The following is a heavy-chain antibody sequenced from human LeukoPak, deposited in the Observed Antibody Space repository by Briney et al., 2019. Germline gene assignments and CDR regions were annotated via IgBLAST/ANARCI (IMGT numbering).Heavy chain of an antibody. CDR2: ISYDGSNK. J-gene: IGHJ5*02. V-gene: IGHV3-30*03. Sequence: GGSLRLSCAASGFTFSSYGMHWVRQALGKGLEWVAVISYDGSNKYYADSVKGRFTISRDNSKNTLYLQMNSLRAEDTAVYYCARELSWFDPWGQGTLVTVSS. CDR3: ARELSWFDP. CDR1: GFTFSSYG.